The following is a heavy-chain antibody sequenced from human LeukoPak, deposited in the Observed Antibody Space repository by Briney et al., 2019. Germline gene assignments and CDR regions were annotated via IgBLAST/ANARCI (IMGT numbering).Heavy chain of an antibody. Sequence: SETLSLTCTVSGGSISSGGYYWSWIRQHPGKGLEWIGYIYYSGSTYYNPSLKSRVTISVDTSKNQFSLKLSSVTAADTAVYYCARDLGPHDYGGRMDVWGQGTTVTVSS. CDR3: ARDLGPHDYGGRMDV. D-gene: IGHD4-23*01. V-gene: IGHV4-31*03. CDR1: GGSISSGGYY. CDR2: IYYSGST. J-gene: IGHJ6*02.